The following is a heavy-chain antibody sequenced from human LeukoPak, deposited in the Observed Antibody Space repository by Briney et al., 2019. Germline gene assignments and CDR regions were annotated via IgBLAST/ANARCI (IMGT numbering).Heavy chain of an antibody. J-gene: IGHJ6*02. CDR3: AKGVYSSSWYGGSYGMDV. CDR2: ISGSGGST. CDR1: XFTFSSYA. Sequence: XXSLRLSCAAXXFTFSSYAMSWVRQAPGKGLEWVSAISGSGGSTYYADSVKGRFTISRDNSKNTLYLQMNSLRAEDTAVYYCAKGVYSSSWYGGSYGMDVWGQGTTVTVSS. V-gene: IGHV3-23*01. D-gene: IGHD6-13*01.